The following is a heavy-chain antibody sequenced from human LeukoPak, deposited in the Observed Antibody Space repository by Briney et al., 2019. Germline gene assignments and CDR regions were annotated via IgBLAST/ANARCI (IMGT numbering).Heavy chain of an antibody. CDR1: GFTFSSYA. Sequence: PGGSLRLSCAASGFTFSSYAMHWVRQAPGKGLEWVAVISYDGSNKYYADSVKGRFTISRGNSKNTLYLQMNSLRAEDTAVYYCARDKSRYSSGWYGEVFDYWGQGTLVTVSS. J-gene: IGHJ4*02. CDR2: ISYDGSNK. CDR3: ARDKSRYSSGWYGEVFDY. D-gene: IGHD6-19*01. V-gene: IGHV3-30-3*01.